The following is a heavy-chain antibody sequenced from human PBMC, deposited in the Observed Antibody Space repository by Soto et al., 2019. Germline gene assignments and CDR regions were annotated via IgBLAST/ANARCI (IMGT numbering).Heavy chain of an antibody. CDR1: GYTFTSYG. Sequence: ASVKVSCKASGYTFTSYGISWVRQAPGQGLEWMGWISAYNGNTNYAQKLQGRVTMTTDTSTSTAYMELRSLRSDDTAVYYCARGGVYCSSTSCYVHDYWGQGTLDSVSS. CDR3: ARGGVYCSSTSCYVHDY. V-gene: IGHV1-18*01. CDR2: ISAYNGNT. D-gene: IGHD2-2*01. J-gene: IGHJ4*02.